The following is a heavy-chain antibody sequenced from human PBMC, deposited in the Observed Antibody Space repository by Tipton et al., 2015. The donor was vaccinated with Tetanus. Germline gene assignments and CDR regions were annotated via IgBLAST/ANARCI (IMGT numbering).Heavy chain of an antibody. CDR2: ITWDSGNI. CDR1: GFTFDDYG. CDR3: ARLVSNAFDV. J-gene: IGHJ3*01. V-gene: IGHV3-9*01. D-gene: IGHD3-9*01. Sequence: SLRLSCAASGFTFDDYGMHWVRQVPGKGLEWVSGITWDSGNIAYGDSVRGRFTISRDNAKNSLYLQMNSLRSEDTGIYYCARLVSNAFDVWGQGTVVTVSS.